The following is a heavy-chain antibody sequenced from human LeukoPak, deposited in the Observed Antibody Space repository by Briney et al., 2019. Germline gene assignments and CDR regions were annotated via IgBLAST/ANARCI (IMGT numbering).Heavy chain of an antibody. D-gene: IGHD4-11*01. Sequence: PSETLSLTCTVSGYSISSGYYWGWIRQPPGKGVEWIASIYHSGSTYYNPSLKSRVTISVDTSKNQFSLKLSSVTAADTAVYYCASHSKYCWFDPWGQGTLVTVSS. V-gene: IGHV4-38-2*02. CDR3: ASHSKYCWFDP. CDR2: IYHSGST. CDR1: GYSISSGYY. J-gene: IGHJ5*02.